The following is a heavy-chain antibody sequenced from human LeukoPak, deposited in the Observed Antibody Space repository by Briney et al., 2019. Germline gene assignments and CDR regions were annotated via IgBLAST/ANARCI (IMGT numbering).Heavy chain of an antibody. CDR1: GFTFNTYA. Sequence: PGGSLRLSCAASGFTFNTYAMHWVRQAPGKGLEWVGFIRYDASAEYYASSVKGRSTISRDNLSNTLYLHMDSLRGVETAVYYCARYDFRSVFYPLDSGGKETLVTASS. V-gene: IGHV3-30*02. CDR2: IRYDASAE. CDR3: ARYDFRSVFYPLDS. J-gene: IGHJ5*01. D-gene: IGHD3-3*01.